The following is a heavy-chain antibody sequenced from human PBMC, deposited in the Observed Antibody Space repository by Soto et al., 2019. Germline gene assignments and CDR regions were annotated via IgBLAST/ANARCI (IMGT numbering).Heavy chain of an antibody. V-gene: IGHV4-59*01. J-gene: IGHJ6*02. D-gene: IGHD3-10*01. Sequence: SETLSLTCTVSGGSISNYYWSWIRQSPGKGLEWIGYIYDTGNTNSNPSLQSRATISMDTSKNQLSLKLSSVTAADTAVYYCARARITMVREVIKYNMDVWGQGTTVTVSS. CDR1: GGSISNYY. CDR3: ARARITMVREVIKYNMDV. CDR2: IYDTGNT.